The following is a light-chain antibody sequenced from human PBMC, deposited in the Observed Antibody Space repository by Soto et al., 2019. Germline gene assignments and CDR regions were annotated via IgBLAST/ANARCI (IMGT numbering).Light chain of an antibody. V-gene: IGKV1-13*02. J-gene: IGKJ2*01. CDR1: QGISSA. Sequence: AVQLTQSPSSLSASVGDRVTITCRASQGISSALAWYQQNPGKTPKLLIYDASSLESGVPSRFSGSGSGTDFTLTISSLQPEDFATYYCQHFHSYPAFGRRTKLEIK. CDR2: DAS. CDR3: QHFHSYPA.